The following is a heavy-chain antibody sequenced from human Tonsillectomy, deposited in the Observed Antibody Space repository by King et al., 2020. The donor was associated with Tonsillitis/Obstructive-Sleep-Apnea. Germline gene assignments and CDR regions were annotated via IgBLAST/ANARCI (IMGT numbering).Heavy chain of an antibody. J-gene: IGHJ6*02. CDR2: INPSGGST. V-gene: IGHV1-46*01. CDR3: ARDLGDVDRAMVYLDYYGMDV. Sequence: HVQLVESGAEVKKPGASVKVSCKASGYIFISYYMHWVRQAPGQGLEWMGIINPSGGSTSYAQKFQDRVTMTRDTSTSTVYMELSSLRSEDTAVYYCARDLGDVDRAMVYLDYYGMDVWGQGTTVTVSS. CDR1: GYIFISYY. D-gene: IGHD5-18*01.